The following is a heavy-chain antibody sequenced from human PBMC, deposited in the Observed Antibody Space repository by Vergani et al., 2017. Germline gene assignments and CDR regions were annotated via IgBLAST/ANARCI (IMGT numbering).Heavy chain of an antibody. CDR1: GFTFSSYG. Sequence: QVQLVESGGGVVQPGGSLRLSCAASGFTFSSYGMHWVRQAPGKGLEWVAFIRYDGSNKYYADSVKGRFTISRDNSKNTLYLQMNSLRAEDTAVYYCAKSPCEIWTRYLDFDYWGQGTLVTVSS. V-gene: IGHV3-30*02. CDR3: AKSPCEIWTRYLDFDY. J-gene: IGHJ4*02. D-gene: IGHD3/OR15-3a*01. CDR2: IRYDGSNK.